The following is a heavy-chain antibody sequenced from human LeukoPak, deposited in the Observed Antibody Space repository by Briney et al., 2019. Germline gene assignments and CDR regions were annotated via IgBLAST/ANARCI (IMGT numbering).Heavy chain of an antibody. D-gene: IGHD5-18*01. Sequence: SETLSLTCAVYDGPFSGYYWSDFYWSWIRQPPGKGLEWIGEISHSGSTNYNPSLNSRVTMSVDTSKKQFSLKLSSVTAADTAVYYCARASRDTALANYYFDYWGQGTLVTVSS. V-gene: IGHV4-34*01. CDR3: ARASRDTALANYYFDY. J-gene: IGHJ4*02. CDR1: DGPFSGYYWSDFY. CDR2: ISHSGST.